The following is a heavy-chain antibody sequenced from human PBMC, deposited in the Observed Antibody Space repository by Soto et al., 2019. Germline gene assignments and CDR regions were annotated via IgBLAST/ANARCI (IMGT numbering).Heavy chain of an antibody. CDR3: ARGIGGGKVAGFDI. CDR1: GFTFSSYA. Sequence: QVQLVESGGGVVQPGRSLRLSCAASGFTFSSYAMHWVRQAPGKGLEWVAVISYDGSNKYYADSVKGRFTISRDNSKNTLYLQMNSLRAEDTAVYYCARGIGGGKVAGFDIWGQGTMVTVSS. CDR2: ISYDGSNK. D-gene: IGHD2-15*01. J-gene: IGHJ3*02. V-gene: IGHV3-30-3*01.